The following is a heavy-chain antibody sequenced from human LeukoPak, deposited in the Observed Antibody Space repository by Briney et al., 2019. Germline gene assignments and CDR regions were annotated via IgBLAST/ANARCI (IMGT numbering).Heavy chain of an antibody. J-gene: IGHJ5*02. Sequence: SVKVSCKASGFTFTSSAMQWVRQARGQRLEWIGWIVVGSGNTNYAQKFQERVTITRDMSTSTAYMELSSLRSEDTAVYYCAAAYYDFWSGSCDWFDPWGQGTLVTVSS. CDR1: GFTFTSSA. V-gene: IGHV1-58*02. CDR2: IVVGSGNT. D-gene: IGHD3-3*01. CDR3: AAAYYDFWSGSCDWFDP.